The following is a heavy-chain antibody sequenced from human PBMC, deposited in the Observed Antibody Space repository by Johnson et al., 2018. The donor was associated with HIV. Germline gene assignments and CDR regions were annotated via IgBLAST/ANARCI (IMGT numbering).Heavy chain of an antibody. V-gene: IGHV3-20*04. CDR3: ARNPTTQESRVVGDFGAFDI. CDR1: GFTFDDYG. J-gene: IGHJ3*02. Sequence: EVQLVESGGGVVRPGGSLRLSCAASGFTFDDYGMNWVRQSPGKGLEWVSGLNWNGGSTDYADSVKGRFTISRDSANNSLHLQMNSLRAEDTAWYYCARNPTTQESRVVGDFGAFDIWGQGTMVTVSS. D-gene: IGHD2-15*01. CDR2: LNWNGGST.